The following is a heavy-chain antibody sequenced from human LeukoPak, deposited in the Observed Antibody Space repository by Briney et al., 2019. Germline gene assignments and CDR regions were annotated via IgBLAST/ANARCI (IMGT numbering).Heavy chain of an antibody. D-gene: IGHD6-19*01. CDR1: GGSISSGGYY. CDR3: AGWYGNCFDP. Sequence: SETLSLTCTVSGGSISSGGYYWSWIRQPPGKGLEWIGYIYHSGSTYYNPSLKSRVTISVDRSKNQFSLKLSSVTAADTAVYYGAGWYGNCFDPWGQGTLVTVSS. V-gene: IGHV4-30-2*01. CDR2: IYHSGST. J-gene: IGHJ5*02.